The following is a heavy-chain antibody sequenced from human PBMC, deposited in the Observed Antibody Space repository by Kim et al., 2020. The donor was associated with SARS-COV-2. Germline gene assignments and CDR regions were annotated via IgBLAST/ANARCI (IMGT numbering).Heavy chain of an antibody. CDR2: ISYDGSNK. CDR3: ARDPSGKQWLVAWYFDL. CDR1: GFTFSSYA. Sequence: GGSLRLSCAASGFTFSSYAMHWVRQAPGKGLEWVAVISYDGSNKYYADSVKGRFTISRDNSKNTLYLQMNSLRAEDTAVYYCARDPSGKQWLVAWYFDLWGRGTLVTVSS. D-gene: IGHD6-19*01. J-gene: IGHJ2*01. V-gene: IGHV3-30*04.